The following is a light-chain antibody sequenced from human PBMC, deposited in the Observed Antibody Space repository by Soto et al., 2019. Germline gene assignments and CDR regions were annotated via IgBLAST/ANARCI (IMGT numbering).Light chain of an antibody. CDR1: SSNIGAGYD. V-gene: IGLV1-40*01. CDR2: GNS. CDR3: QSYDSSLSGSV. Sequence: QSVLTQPPSVSGAPGQRVTSSCTGSSSNIGAGYDVHWYQQLPGTDPKLLIYGNSNRPSGVPDRFSGSKSGTSASLAITGLQAEDEADYYCQSYDSSLSGSVFGGGTQLTVL. J-gene: IGLJ7*01.